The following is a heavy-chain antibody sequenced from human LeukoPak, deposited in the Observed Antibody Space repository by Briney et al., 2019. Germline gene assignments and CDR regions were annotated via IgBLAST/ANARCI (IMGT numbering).Heavy chain of an antibody. J-gene: IGHJ4*02. CDR3: AREMSMVASFDY. CDR2: ITRSSSYI. V-gene: IGHV3-21*06. D-gene: IGHD4/OR15-4a*01. CDR1: GFTFNSYT. Sequence: PGGSLRLSCAASGFTFNSYTMNWVRQAPGKGLQWVASITRSSSYIYYGDSMKGRFTISRDNAKNSVFLQMNSLRAEDTAVYYCAREMSMVASFDYWGQGTLVTVSS.